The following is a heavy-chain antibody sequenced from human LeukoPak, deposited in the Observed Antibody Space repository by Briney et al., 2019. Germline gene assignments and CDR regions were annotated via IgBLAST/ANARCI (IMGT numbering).Heavy chain of an antibody. Sequence: GASLRLSCAASGFTFSSYAMSWVRQAPGKGLEWVSAISGSGGSTYYADSVKGRSTISRDNPKNTLYLQMNSLRAEDTAVYYCAKSLNWNLNAFDIWGQGTMVTVSS. CDR1: GFTFSSYA. CDR2: ISGSGGST. J-gene: IGHJ3*02. CDR3: AKSLNWNLNAFDI. D-gene: IGHD1-1*01. V-gene: IGHV3-23*01.